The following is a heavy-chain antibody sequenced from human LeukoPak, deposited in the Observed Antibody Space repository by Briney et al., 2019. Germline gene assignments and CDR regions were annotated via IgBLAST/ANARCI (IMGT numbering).Heavy chain of an antibody. CDR2: MNPNSGNT. J-gene: IGHJ6*02. V-gene: IGHV1-8*01. Sequence: ASVKVSCKASGYTFTSYDINWVRQATGQGLEWMGWMNPNSGNTDYAQKFQGRATMTKNTSISTAYMELSSLRSEDTAVYYCARDLGGITGTAYYYYGMDVWGQGTTVTVSS. D-gene: IGHD1-20*01. CDR3: ARDLGGITGTAYYYYGMDV. CDR1: GYTFTSYD.